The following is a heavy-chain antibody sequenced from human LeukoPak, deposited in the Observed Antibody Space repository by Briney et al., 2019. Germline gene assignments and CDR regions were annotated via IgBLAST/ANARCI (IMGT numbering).Heavy chain of an antibody. Sequence: SETLSLTCAVYGGSFSGYYWSWIRQPPGKGLEWIGEINHSGSTNYNPSLKRRVTISVDTSKNQFSLKLSSVTAADTAVYYCARSGSSFRFLSYFDYWGQGTLVTVSS. CDR1: GGSFSGYY. J-gene: IGHJ4*02. D-gene: IGHD6-13*01. CDR2: INHSGST. CDR3: ARSGSSFRFLSYFDY. V-gene: IGHV4-34*01.